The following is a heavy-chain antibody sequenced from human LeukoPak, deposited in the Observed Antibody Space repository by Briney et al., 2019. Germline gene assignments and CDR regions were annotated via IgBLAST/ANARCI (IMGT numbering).Heavy chain of an antibody. V-gene: IGHV5-10-1*01. CDR3: ARHVNWRSGQSWFDP. D-gene: IGHD3-10*01. Sequence: GESLKISFKASGXSFTSYWISWVRQMPGEGLEWMGRIDPSDSDTNYSPSFQGHVTMSADKSISTAYLQWSSLKASDTAMYFCARHVNWRSGQSWFDPWGQGTLVTVSS. CDR2: IDPSDSDT. J-gene: IGHJ5*02. CDR1: GXSFTSYW.